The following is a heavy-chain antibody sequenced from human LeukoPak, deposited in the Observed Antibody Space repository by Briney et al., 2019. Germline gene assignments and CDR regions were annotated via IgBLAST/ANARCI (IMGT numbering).Heavy chain of an antibody. J-gene: IGHJ4*02. Sequence: ASVKVSCKASGFTFTSSAVQWVRQARGQRLEWIGWIVVGSDNTNYAQKFQGRVTITADESTSTAYMELSSLRSEDTAVYYCAKDAGSYSSGWYYFDYWGQGTLVAVSS. D-gene: IGHD6-19*01. CDR2: IVVGSDNT. CDR3: AKDAGSYSSGWYYFDY. CDR1: GFTFTSSA. V-gene: IGHV1-58*01.